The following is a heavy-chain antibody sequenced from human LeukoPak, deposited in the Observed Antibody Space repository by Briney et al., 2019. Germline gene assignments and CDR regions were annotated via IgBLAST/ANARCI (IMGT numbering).Heavy chain of an antibody. J-gene: IGHJ5*02. V-gene: IGHV4-4*07. CDR3: ATNSSSSPWFDP. Sequence: SETLSLTCTVSGGSISSYYWSWIRQPAGKGLEWIGRIYTSGSTNYNPSLKSRVTLSVDTSKNQFSLKLSSVTAADTAFYYCATNSSSSPWFDPWGQGTLVTVSS. CDR2: IYTSGST. D-gene: IGHD6-6*01. CDR1: GGSISSYY.